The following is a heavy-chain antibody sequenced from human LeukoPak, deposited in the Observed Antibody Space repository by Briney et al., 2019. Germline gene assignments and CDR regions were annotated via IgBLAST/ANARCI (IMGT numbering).Heavy chain of an antibody. CDR3: AKDESTIFGVVIFPFDI. Sequence: GGSLRLSCAASGFFVSNNYMSWVRQAPGKGLEWVSAISGSGGSTYYADSAKGRFTISRDNSKNTLYLQMNSLRAEDTAVYYCAKDESTIFGVVIFPFDIWGQGTMVTVSS. V-gene: IGHV3-23*01. D-gene: IGHD3-3*01. CDR1: GFFVSNNY. CDR2: ISGSGGST. J-gene: IGHJ3*02.